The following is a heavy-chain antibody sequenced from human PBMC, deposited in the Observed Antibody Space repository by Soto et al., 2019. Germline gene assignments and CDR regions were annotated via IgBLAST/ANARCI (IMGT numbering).Heavy chain of an antibody. CDR1: GFTFSSYA. CDR2: ISGSGGST. CDR3: AKGSVSLDYYYYYYGMDV. J-gene: IGHJ6*02. Sequence: EVQLLESGGGLVQPGGSLILSCAASGFTFSSYAMSWVRQAPGKGLEWVSAISGSGGSTYYADSVKGRFTISRDNSKNTLYLQMNSLRAEDTAVYYCAKGSVSLDYYYYYYGMDVWGQGTTVTVSS. V-gene: IGHV3-23*01. D-gene: IGHD1-1*01.